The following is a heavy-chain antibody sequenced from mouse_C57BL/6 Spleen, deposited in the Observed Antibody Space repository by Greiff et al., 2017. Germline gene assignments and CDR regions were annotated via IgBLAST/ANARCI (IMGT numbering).Heavy chain of an antibody. CDR3: ARNTYSRGGY. J-gene: IGHJ2*01. V-gene: IGHV1-7*01. CDR2: INPSSGYT. D-gene: IGHD5-2*01. Sequence: VQLQQSGAELAKPGASVKLSCKASGYNFTSYWMHWVKQRPGKGLEWIGYINPSSGYTKYNQKFKDKATLTADKSSSTAYMQLSSLTYEASAVYYCARNTYSRGGYWGQGTTLTVSS. CDR1: GYNFTSYW.